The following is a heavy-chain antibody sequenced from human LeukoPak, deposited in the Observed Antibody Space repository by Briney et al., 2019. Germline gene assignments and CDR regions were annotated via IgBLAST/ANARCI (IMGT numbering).Heavy chain of an antibody. CDR2: INHSGST. V-gene: IGHV4-34*01. D-gene: IGHD4-17*01. Sequence: SETLSLTCAVYGGSFSGYYWSWIRQPPGKGLEWIGEINHSGSTNYNPSLKSRVTISVDTSKNQFSLKLSSVTAADTAVYYCARGPLDDYDLDYWGQGTLVTVSS. J-gene: IGHJ4*02. CDR1: GGSFSGYY. CDR3: ARGPLDDYDLDY.